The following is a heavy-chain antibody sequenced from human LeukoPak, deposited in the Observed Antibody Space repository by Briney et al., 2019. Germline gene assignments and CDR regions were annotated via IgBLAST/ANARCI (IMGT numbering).Heavy chain of an antibody. V-gene: IGHV1-8*01. CDR3: ARDFFDGHGYTFYYYGMDV. Sequence: AASVKVSCKASGYTFTSYDINWVRQATGQGLEWMGWMNPTSGKAGFAQRFQGRVSMTRNISISTAYMELSSLRSEDTAVYYCARDFFDGHGYTFYYYGMDVRGQGTTVTVSS. J-gene: IGHJ6*02. CDR2: MNPTSGKA. D-gene: IGHD3-22*01. CDR1: GYTFTSYD.